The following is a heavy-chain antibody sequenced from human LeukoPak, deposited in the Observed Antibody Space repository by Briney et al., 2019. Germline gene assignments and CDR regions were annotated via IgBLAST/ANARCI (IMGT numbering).Heavy chain of an antibody. CDR2: IWYDENYK. J-gene: IGHJ3*01. CDR3: ARDLNTYAPGSYLQS. Sequence: PGGCPSPACAASGSTVSSYAMHWIRQAPGKGLEWVAVIWYDENYKYYADSVKGRFTISMDTSKNTLYLKINTLSAEDTAVYYGARDLNTYAPGSYLQSWGQGTMVTVSS. CDR1: GSTVSSYA. V-gene: IGHV3-33*01. D-gene: IGHD1-26*01.